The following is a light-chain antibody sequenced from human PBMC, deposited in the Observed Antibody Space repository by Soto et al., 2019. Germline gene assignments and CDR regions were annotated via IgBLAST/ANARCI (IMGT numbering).Light chain of an antibody. V-gene: IGKV1-5*01. Sequence: DIQMTQSPSTLSASVGDRVTITCRASQSISSWLAWYQQKPGKAPKLLIYDASSLESGVPSRFIGSGSGTEFTLTISSPQPDDFATYYCQQYDTYSLITFGQGTRLEIK. CDR2: DAS. J-gene: IGKJ5*01. CDR3: QQYDTYSLIT. CDR1: QSISSW.